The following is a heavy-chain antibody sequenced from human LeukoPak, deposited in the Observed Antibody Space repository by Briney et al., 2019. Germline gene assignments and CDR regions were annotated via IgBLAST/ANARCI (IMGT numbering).Heavy chain of an antibody. D-gene: IGHD3-10*01. Sequence: GGSLRLSCAASGFTFDDYAMHWVRQAPGKGLEWVSGISWNSGSIGYADSVKGRFTISRDNAKNSLYLQMNSLRAEDTAVYYCAVLEMVRGVFDYWGQGTLVTVSS. V-gene: IGHV3-9*01. J-gene: IGHJ4*02. CDR3: AVLEMVRGVFDY. CDR2: ISWNSGSI. CDR1: GFTFDDYA.